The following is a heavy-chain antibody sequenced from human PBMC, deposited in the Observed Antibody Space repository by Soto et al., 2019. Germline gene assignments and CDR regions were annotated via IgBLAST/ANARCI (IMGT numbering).Heavy chain of an antibody. J-gene: IGHJ4*02. CDR1: GFTFSSYW. Sequence: EVQLVESGGDLVQPGGSLRFSCAASGFTFSSYWMHWVRQAPGKGLVWVSRINGDGSTINYADSVKGRFTISRDNAKNTLYLQMNSLRAEDTSVYYCARGYGETSSSTSGCWGQGTLVTVSS. CDR3: ARGYGETSSSTSGC. D-gene: IGHD6-19*01. V-gene: IGHV3-74*01. CDR2: INGDGSTI.